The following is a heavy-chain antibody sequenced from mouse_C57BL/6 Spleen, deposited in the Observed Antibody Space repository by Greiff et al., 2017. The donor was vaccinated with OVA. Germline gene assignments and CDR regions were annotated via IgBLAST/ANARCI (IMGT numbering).Heavy chain of an antibody. CDR2: IDPENGDT. V-gene: IGHV14-4*01. D-gene: IGHD2-1*01. Sequence: EVKLVESGAELVRPGASVKLSCTASGFNIKDDYMHWVKQRPEQGLEWIGWIDPENGDTEYASKFQGKATITADTSSNTAYLQLSSLTSEDTAVYYCTTGDGNFYYAMDYWGQGTSVTVSS. CDR3: TTGDGNFYYAMDY. J-gene: IGHJ4*01. CDR1: GFNIKDDY.